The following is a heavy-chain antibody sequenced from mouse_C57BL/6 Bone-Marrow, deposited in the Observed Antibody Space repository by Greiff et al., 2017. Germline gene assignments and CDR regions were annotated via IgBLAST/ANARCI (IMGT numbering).Heavy chain of an antibody. CDR1: GFTFSDYY. D-gene: IGHD1-1*01. CDR3: ARGSLDSYGSDWYFDV. V-gene: IGHV5-16*01. J-gene: IGHJ1*03. Sequence: DVKLVESEGGLVQPGSSVKLSCTASGFTFSDYYMAWVRQVPEKGLEWVANINSDGSSTYYLDSLKSRFIISRDNAKNILYLQVSSLKSEDTATYYCARGSLDSYGSDWYFDVWGTGTTVTVSS. CDR2: INSDGSST.